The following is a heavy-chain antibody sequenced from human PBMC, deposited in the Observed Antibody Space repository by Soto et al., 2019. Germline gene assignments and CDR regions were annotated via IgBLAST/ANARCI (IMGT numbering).Heavy chain of an antibody. J-gene: IGHJ5*02. Sequence: GASVKVSCKASGYTFTSYYMHWVRQSPGQGLEWMGIINPSGGSTSYAQKFQGRVTMTRDTSTSTVYMELSSLRSEDTAVYYCARDASIVVVTAIFRFDPWGQGTLVTVS. D-gene: IGHD2-21*02. CDR1: GYTFTSYY. CDR3: ARDASIVVVTAIFRFDP. V-gene: IGHV1-46*01. CDR2: INPSGGST.